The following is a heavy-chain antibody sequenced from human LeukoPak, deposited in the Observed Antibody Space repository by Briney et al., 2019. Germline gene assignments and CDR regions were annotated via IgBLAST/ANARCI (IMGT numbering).Heavy chain of an antibody. D-gene: IGHD3-16*02. Sequence: GASVKVSCKASGGTFSSYAISWVRQAPGQGLEWMGGIIPIFGTANYAQKFQGRVTITADESTSTAYMELSSLRSEDTAVYYCARNTIVRDEGAFDIWGQGTMVTVSS. CDR3: ARNTIVRDEGAFDI. CDR2: IIPIFGTA. J-gene: IGHJ3*02. V-gene: IGHV1-69*13. CDR1: GGTFSSYA.